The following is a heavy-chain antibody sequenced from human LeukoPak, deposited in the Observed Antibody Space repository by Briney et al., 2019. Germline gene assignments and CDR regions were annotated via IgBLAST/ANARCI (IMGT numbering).Heavy chain of an antibody. J-gene: IGHJ5*02. CDR3: TRGSTWIQLWVQRGFGDWFDP. V-gene: IGHV4-34*01. CDR2: INHSGST. Sequence: SETLSLTCTVSGDSISGYYWSWIRQPPGKGLEWIGEINHSGSTNYNPSLKSRVTISVDTSKNQFSLKLSSVTAADTAVYYCTRGSTWIQLWVQRGFGDWFDPWGQGTLVTVSS. CDR1: GDSISGYY. D-gene: IGHD5-18*01.